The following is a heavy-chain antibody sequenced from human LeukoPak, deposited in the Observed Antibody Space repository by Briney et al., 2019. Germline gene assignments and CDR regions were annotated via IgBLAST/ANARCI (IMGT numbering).Heavy chain of an antibody. Sequence: PSETLSLTCAVYGGSFSGYYWSWIRQPAGKGLEWIGRIHTSGSTNYSPSLKSRVTMSVDTSKNQFSLKLSSVTAADTAVYYCARDRYYYDSSARYFDYWGQGTLVTVSS. V-gene: IGHV4-4*07. J-gene: IGHJ4*02. D-gene: IGHD3-22*01. CDR3: ARDRYYYDSSARYFDY. CDR2: IHTSGST. CDR1: GGSFSGYY.